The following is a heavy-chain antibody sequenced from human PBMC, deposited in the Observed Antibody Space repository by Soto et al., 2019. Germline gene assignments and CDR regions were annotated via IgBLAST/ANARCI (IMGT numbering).Heavy chain of an antibody. CDR3: ARLRYSYGTKLKLYYYYGMDV. D-gene: IGHD5-18*01. CDR2: IYPGDSDT. V-gene: IGHV5-51*01. CDR1: GYSFTSYW. J-gene: IGHJ6*02. Sequence: GESLKISCKGSGYSFTSYWIGWVRQMPGKGLEWMGIIYPGDSDTRYSPSFQGQVTISADKSISTAYLQWSSLKASDTAMYHCARLRYSYGTKLKLYYYYGMDVWGQGTTVTVSS.